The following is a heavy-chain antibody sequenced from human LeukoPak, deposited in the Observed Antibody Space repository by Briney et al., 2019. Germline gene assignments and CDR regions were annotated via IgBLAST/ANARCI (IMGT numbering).Heavy chain of an antibody. J-gene: IGHJ4*02. CDR1: GGSLSSYY. V-gene: IGHV4-4*07. Sequence: SETLSLTCAVSGGSLSSYYWSWVRQPAGKGLEWIWRIYTSGSTNYNPSLKSQVTMSVDTFKNQFSLKLSSVTAADTAVYYCARAGVGYSYGFDYWGQGTLVTVSS. CDR2: IYTSGST. D-gene: IGHD5-18*01. CDR3: ARAGVGYSYGFDY.